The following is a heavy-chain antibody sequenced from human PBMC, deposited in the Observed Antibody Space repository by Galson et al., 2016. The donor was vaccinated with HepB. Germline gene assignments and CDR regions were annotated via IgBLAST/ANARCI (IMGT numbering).Heavy chain of an antibody. Sequence: SLRLSCAASGFTFSSYSMNWVRQAPGKGLEWVSYISSGSSTIFYADSVKGRFTISRDRGKNSLFLQMNSLREDDTALYYCARGNNWNDASPWVHYYYGMDVWGQGTTVTVSS. D-gene: IGHD1-1*01. J-gene: IGHJ6*02. CDR1: GFTFSSYS. CDR3: ARGNNWNDASPWVHYYYGMDV. V-gene: IGHV3-48*02. CDR2: ISSGSSTI.